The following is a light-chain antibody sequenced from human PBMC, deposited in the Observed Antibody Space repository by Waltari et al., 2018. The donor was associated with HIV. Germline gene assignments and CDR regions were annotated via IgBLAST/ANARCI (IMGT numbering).Light chain of an antibody. CDR3: QAWDSSTVV. J-gene: IGLJ2*01. Sequence: SYELTQPPPVPVSPGHTASISCSGDKLGDKYASWYQQKPGQSPVLVTNQETRRPAGIPFPFSSSNSGNTATLTISGTQAMDEADYYCQAWDSSTVVFGGGTKLTVL. CDR1: KLGDKY. V-gene: IGLV3-1*01. CDR2: QET.